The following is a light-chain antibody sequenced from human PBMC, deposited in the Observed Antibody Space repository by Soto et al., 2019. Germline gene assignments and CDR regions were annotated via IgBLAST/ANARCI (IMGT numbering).Light chain of an antibody. CDR2: DAS. CDR1: QTISSW. Sequence: DIQMTQSPSTLSASVGDRVTITCRASQTISSWLAWYQQKPGKAPNLLIYDASTLERGVPSRFCGTGSGTEFTLTIDRLQPDDFATYYCQQYHTSSITFGQGTRLEIK. CDR3: QQYHTSSIT. V-gene: IGKV1-5*01. J-gene: IGKJ5*01.